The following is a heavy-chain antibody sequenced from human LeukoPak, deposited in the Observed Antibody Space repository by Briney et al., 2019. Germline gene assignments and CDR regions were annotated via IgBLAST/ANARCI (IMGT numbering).Heavy chain of an antibody. V-gene: IGHV3-11*06. J-gene: IGHJ4*02. CDR3: ARMGIAAVGAYYFDY. CDR1: GFTVSRDY. D-gene: IGHD6-13*01. CDR2: ISRNSYT. Sequence: GGSLRLSCAVSGFTVSRDYVSWVRQAPGKGLEWVSYISRNSYTNYADSVKGRFTISRDNAKNSLYLQMASLRAEDTAVYYCARMGIAAVGAYYFDYWGQGTLVAVSS.